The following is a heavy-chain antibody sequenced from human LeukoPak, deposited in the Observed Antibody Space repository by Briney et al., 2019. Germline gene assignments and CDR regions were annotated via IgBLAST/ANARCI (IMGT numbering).Heavy chain of an antibody. CDR1: GLTLSSHW. CDR3: AELTSMVEQY. D-gene: IGHD3-10*01. CDR2: TNSDGSST. V-gene: IGHV3-74*01. J-gene: IGHJ4*02. Sequence: GGSLSLSCAASGLTLSSHWMHWVRQAPGKGLVWVSRTNSDGSSTRYADSVKGRFTISRDNAKNTLYLQMNSLRAEDTAVYYCAELTSMVEQYWGQGTLVTVSS.